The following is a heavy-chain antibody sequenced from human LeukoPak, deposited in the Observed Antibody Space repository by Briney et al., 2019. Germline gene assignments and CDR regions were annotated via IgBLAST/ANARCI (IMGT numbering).Heavy chain of an antibody. J-gene: IGHJ4*02. V-gene: IGHV3-30*18. CDR2: ISYDGSNK. CDR1: GFTFSSYG. D-gene: IGHD1-26*01. Sequence: GRSLRLSCAASGFTFSSYGMHWVRQAPGKGLEWVAGISYDGSNKYYADSVKGRFTISRDNSKNTLYLQMNSLRAEDTAVYYCAKDRNPRRAKDDYFDYWGQGTLVTASS. CDR3: AKDRNPRRAKDDYFDY.